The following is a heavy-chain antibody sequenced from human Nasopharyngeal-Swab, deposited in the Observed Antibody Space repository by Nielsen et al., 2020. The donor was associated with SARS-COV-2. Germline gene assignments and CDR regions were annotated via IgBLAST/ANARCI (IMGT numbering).Heavy chain of an antibody. CDR1: GYTLTELS. Sequence: ASVKVSCKVSGYTLTELSMHWVRQAPGKGLEWMGGFDPEDGETIYAQKFQGRVTVTEDTSTDTAYMELSSLRSEDTAVYYCATSPPILAGGWFDPWGQGTLVTVSS. CDR2: FDPEDGET. J-gene: IGHJ5*02. CDR3: ATSPPILAGGWFDP. D-gene: IGHD3-3*01. V-gene: IGHV1-24*01.